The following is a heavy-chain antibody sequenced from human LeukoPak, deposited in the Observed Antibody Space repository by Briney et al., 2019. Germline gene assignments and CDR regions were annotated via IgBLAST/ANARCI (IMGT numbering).Heavy chain of an antibody. CDR3: GRGPYCGGDCYFGY. J-gene: IGHJ4*02. D-gene: IGHD2-21*01. CDR1: GASISSYS. Sequence: SETLSLTCTVSGASISSYSWSWIRQPAGKGLEWIGRIYTSGTTNYNHYLKSRVSMSVDKSKNQFSLKLSSVTAADTAVYYCGRGPYCGGDCYFGYWGQGTLVTVSS. CDR2: IYTSGTT. V-gene: IGHV4-4*07.